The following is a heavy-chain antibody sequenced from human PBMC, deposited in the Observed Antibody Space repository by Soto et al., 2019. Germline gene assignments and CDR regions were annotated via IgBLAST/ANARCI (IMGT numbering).Heavy chain of an antibody. D-gene: IGHD2-15*01. CDR3: ANSIVVVGTANNY. J-gene: IGHJ4*02. Sequence: PGGSLRLSCTASGFTFSSYAMSWVRQAPGKGLEWLSTISTTGSNKYYADSVKGRFTISRDNSKNTLVLQMNSLRAEDTAVYYCANSIVVVGTANNYWAQGTGVTVSS. V-gene: IGHV3-23*01. CDR2: ISTTGSNK. CDR1: GFTFSSYA.